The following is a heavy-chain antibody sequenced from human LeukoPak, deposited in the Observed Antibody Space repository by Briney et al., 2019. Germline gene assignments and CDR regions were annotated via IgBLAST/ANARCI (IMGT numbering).Heavy chain of an antibody. Sequence: PGGSLRLSCVVSGFTFSSYWMSWVRQAPGKGLEWVANIKQNGSEKYYADSVKGRFTMSRDNAKNSLYLQMNSLRAEDTAVYDCARVQWELRGVGSYFEYWGQGALVTVSS. CDR3: ARVQWELRGVGSYFEY. CDR2: IKQNGSEK. D-gene: IGHD1-26*01. V-gene: IGHV3-7*01. CDR1: GFTFSSYW. J-gene: IGHJ4*02.